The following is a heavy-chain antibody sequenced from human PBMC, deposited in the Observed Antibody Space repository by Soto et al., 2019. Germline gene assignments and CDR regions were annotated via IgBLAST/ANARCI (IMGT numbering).Heavy chain of an antibody. CDR1: GGTFSSYA. CDR2: IIPIFGTA. Sequence: QVQLVQSGAEVKKPGSSVKVSCKASGGTFSSYAISWVRQAPGQGLEWMGGIIPIFGTANYAQKFQGRVTITADESTSTGYMELSSLRSEDTAVYYCARVRCSGGSCYSEFDYWGQGTLVTVSS. CDR3: ARVRCSGGSCYSEFDY. D-gene: IGHD2-15*01. J-gene: IGHJ4*02. V-gene: IGHV1-69*01.